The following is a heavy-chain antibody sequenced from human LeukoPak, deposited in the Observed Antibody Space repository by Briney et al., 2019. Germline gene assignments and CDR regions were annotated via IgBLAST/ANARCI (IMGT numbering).Heavy chain of an antibody. CDR2: ISWNSGSI. Sequence: GRSLRLSCAASGFAFDDYAMHWVRQAPGKGLEWVSGISWNSGSIGYADSVKGRFTISRDNAKNSLYLQMNSLSAEDTALYYCAKGGPIVGATSYYFDYWGQGTLVTVSS. D-gene: IGHD1-26*01. CDR1: GFAFDDYA. CDR3: AKGGPIVGATSYYFDY. V-gene: IGHV3-9*01. J-gene: IGHJ4*02.